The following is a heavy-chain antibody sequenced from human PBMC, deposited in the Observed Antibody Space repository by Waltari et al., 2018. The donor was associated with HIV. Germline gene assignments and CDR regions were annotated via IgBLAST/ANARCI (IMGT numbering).Heavy chain of an antibody. J-gene: IGHJ4*02. CDR3: ARDKAITMIVGYYFDY. CDR2: ISSSSSYI. Sequence: EVQLVESGGGLVKPGGSLSLPCSASGLTFSRYSMNWVRQAPGKGLEWVSSISSSSSYIYYADSVKGRFTISRDNAKNSLYLQMNSLRAEDTAVYYCARDKAITMIVGYYFDYWGQGTLVTVSS. D-gene: IGHD3-22*01. CDR1: GLTFSRYS. V-gene: IGHV3-21*01.